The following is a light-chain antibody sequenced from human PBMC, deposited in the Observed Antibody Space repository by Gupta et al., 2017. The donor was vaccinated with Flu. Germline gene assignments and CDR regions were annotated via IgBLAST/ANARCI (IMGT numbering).Light chain of an antibody. CDR3: QQYNDWPRT. CDR1: QSVTSN. Sequence: EIVMTQSPATLSVSPGDRATLSCRASQSVTSNLAWYQQKPGQAPRLLIYGASTRATGIPARFSCSGSGTEFALTISSLQSEDSAVYYCQQYNDWPRTFGQGTKVEIK. CDR2: GAS. J-gene: IGKJ1*01. V-gene: IGKV3-15*01.